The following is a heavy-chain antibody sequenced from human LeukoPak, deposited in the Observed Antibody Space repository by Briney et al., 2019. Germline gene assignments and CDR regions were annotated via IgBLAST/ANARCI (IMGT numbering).Heavy chain of an antibody. D-gene: IGHD2-15*01. CDR2: IYYSGST. Sequence: SETLSLTWTVSGGSISSSSYYWGWIRQPPGKGLEWIGSIYYSGSTYYNPSLKSRVTISVDTSKNQFSLKLSSVTAADTAVYYCARHATEIPLDYWGQGTLVTVSS. J-gene: IGHJ4*02. V-gene: IGHV4-39*01. CDR3: ARHATEIPLDY. CDR1: GGSISSSSYY.